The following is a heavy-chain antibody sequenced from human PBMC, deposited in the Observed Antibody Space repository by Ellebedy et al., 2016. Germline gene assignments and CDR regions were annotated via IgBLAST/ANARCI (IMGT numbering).Heavy chain of an antibody. J-gene: IGHJ6*02. D-gene: IGHD5-12*01. Sequence: GESLKISXAASGITFSNARMNWVRQAPGKGLEWVSYISPTSGSTIYYADSVKGRFTISRDNAKNSLYLQMNSLRAEDTAVYYCARDTADIVATITGYYYYYGMDVWGQGTTVTVSS. CDR1: GITFSNAR. V-gene: IGHV3-48*04. CDR3: ARDTADIVATITGYYYYYGMDV. CDR2: ISPTSGSTI.